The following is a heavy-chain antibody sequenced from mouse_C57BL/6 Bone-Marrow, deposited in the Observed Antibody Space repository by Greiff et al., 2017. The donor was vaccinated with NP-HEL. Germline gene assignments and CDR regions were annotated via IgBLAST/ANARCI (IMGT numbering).Heavy chain of an antibody. V-gene: IGHV1-15*01. D-gene: IGHD1-1*01. CDR2: IDPETGGT. Sequence: VQLQESGAELVRPGASVTLSCKASGYTFTDYEMHWVKQTPVHGLEWIGAIDPETGGTAYNQKFKGKAILTADKSSSTAYMELRSLTSEDSAVDYCTASLYYYGKEFDYWGQGTTLTVSS. CDR1: GYTFTDYE. J-gene: IGHJ2*01. CDR3: TASLYYYGKEFDY.